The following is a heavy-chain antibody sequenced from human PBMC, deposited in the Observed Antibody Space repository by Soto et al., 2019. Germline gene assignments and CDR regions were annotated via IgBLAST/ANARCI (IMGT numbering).Heavy chain of an antibody. CDR3: VRYYGARVYFDY. J-gene: IGHJ4*02. Sequence: PGTLCLTCTVSGDSITTTTYYWAWIRQPPGKGLEGIGSIIYTGSTYYTPSLQSRVTISVDTSRNQFSLNLNSVTAADTAVYYCVRYYGARVYFDYWGQGSLVTVSS. CDR1: GDSITTTTYY. CDR2: IIYTGST. V-gene: IGHV4-39*01. D-gene: IGHD4-17*01.